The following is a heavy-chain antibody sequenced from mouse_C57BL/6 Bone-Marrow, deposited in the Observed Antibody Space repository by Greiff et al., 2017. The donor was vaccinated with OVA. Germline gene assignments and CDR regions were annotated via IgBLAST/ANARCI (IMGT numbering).Heavy chain of an antibody. CDR2: SRNKANDYTT. Sequence: EVKLVESGGGLVQSGRSLRLSCATSGFTFSDFYMEWVRQAPGKGLEWIAASRNKANDYTTEYSASVKGRFIVSRDTSQSILYLQMNALRAEDTAIYYCARDASYYYGSSEAMDYWGQGTSVTVSS. D-gene: IGHD1-1*01. V-gene: IGHV7-1*01. CDR1: GFTFSDFY. CDR3: ARDASYYYGSSEAMDY. J-gene: IGHJ4*01.